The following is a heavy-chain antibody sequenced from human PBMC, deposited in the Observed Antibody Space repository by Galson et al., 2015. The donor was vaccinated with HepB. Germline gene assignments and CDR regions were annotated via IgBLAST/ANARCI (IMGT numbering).Heavy chain of an antibody. CDR1: GYTLTELS. Sequence: SVKVSCKVSGYTLTELSMHWVRQAPGKGLEWMGGFDPEDGETIYAQKFQGRVTMTEDTSTDTAYMELSSLRSEDTAVYYCAIIQPGSSGPPWFPDYWGQGTLVTVSS. D-gene: IGHD3-22*01. CDR2: FDPEDGET. CDR3: AIIQPGSSGPPWFPDY. J-gene: IGHJ4*02. V-gene: IGHV1-24*01.